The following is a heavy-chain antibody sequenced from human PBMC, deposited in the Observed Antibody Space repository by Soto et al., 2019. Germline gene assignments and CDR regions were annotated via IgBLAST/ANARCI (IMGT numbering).Heavy chain of an antibody. CDR1: GGSISYYY. Sequence: TLSLTCTVSGGSISYYYWGWIRQPPGKGLEWIGSIYYSGNTHYNPSLKSRVTISVDTSMNQFSLNLDSVTAVDSAVYYCVRGGYVHAFDYWGQRALVTVSS. CDR2: IYYSGNT. D-gene: IGHD5-12*01. V-gene: IGHV4-59*01. CDR3: VRGGYVHAFDY. J-gene: IGHJ4*02.